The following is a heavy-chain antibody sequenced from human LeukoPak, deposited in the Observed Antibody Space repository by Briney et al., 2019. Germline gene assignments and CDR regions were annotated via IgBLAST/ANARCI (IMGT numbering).Heavy chain of an antibody. D-gene: IGHD3-22*01. CDR2: ISSSSSYI. V-gene: IGHV3-21*01. CDR3: AREHSHYYDSSGPSEDY. Sequence: SGGSLRLSCAASGFTFSSYSMNWVRQAPGKGLEWVSSISSSSSYIYYADSVKGRFTISRDNAKNSLYLQMNSLRAEDTAVYYCAREHSHYYDSSGPSEDYWGQGTLVTVSS. J-gene: IGHJ4*02. CDR1: GFTFSSYS.